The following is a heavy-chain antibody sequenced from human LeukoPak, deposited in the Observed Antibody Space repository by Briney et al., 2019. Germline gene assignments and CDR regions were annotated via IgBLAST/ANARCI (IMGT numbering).Heavy chain of an antibody. V-gene: IGHV3-30*02. Sequence: GGSLRLSCAASGFTFSSYGMHWVRQAPGKGREWVAFIRYDGSNKYYADSVKGRFTISRDNSKNTLYLQMNSLRAEDTAVYYCAKEEFCSGGSCYPDYWGQGTLVTVSS. CDR3: AKEEFCSGGSCYPDY. CDR2: IRYDGSNK. D-gene: IGHD2-15*01. CDR1: GFTFSSYG. J-gene: IGHJ4*02.